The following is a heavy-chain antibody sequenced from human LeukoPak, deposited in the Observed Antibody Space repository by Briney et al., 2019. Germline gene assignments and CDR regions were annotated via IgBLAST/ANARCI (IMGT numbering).Heavy chain of an antibody. V-gene: IGHV1-3*01. D-gene: IGHD3-10*01. CDR3: ARDQSLGSYPDY. CDR2: INAGSGDT. Sequence: ASVKVSCQASGYTFITSAMHWVRQAPGQRLDWMGWINAGSGDTKYSQKFQGRVTFTRDTSASTAYMALSSLRFEDTAVYFCARDQSLGSYPDYWGQGTLVTVSS. CDR1: GYTFITSA. J-gene: IGHJ4*02.